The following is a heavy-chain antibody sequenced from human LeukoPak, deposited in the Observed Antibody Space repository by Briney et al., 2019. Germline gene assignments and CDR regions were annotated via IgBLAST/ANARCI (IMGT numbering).Heavy chain of an antibody. Sequence: ASVKVSCKASGGTFSSYAIGWVRQAPGQGLEWMGGIIPIFGTANYAQKFQGRVTITADKSTSTAYMELSSLRSEDTAVYYCARVGYSYGSGYYFDYWGQGTLVTVSS. D-gene: IGHD5-18*01. CDR3: ARVGYSYGSGYYFDY. CDR1: GGTFSSYA. CDR2: IIPIFGTA. J-gene: IGHJ4*02. V-gene: IGHV1-69*06.